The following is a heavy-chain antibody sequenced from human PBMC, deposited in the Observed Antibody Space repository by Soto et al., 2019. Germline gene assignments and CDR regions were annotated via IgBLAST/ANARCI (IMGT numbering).Heavy chain of an antibody. D-gene: IGHD4-17*01. CDR1: GYTFTMYG. CDR3: ARLHRYGDHPPDY. V-gene: IGHV1-18*01. Sequence: QGQLVQSGAEVKKPGASVKVSCKASGYTFTMYGITWVRQAPGQGLEWMGWSSAYNGKTDYAEKFQGRVAMTTDSSTTTAYMELRSLRSDYTAVYYCARLHRYGDHPPDYWGQGTPVIVSS. CDR2: SSAYNGKT. J-gene: IGHJ4*02.